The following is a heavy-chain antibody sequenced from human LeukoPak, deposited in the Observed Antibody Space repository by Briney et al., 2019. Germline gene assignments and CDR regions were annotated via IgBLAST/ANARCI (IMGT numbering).Heavy chain of an antibody. CDR1: GGTFSSYA. CDR3: AREIAAAGTTAYYYMDV. V-gene: IGHV1-69*01. CDR2: IIPIFGTA. J-gene: IGHJ6*03. D-gene: IGHD6-13*01. Sequence: ASVKVSCKASGGTFSSYAISWVRQAPGQGLEWMGGIIPIFGTANYAQKFQGRVTITADESTSTAYMELSSLRSDDTAVYYCAREIAAAGTTAYYYMDVWGKGTTVTVSS.